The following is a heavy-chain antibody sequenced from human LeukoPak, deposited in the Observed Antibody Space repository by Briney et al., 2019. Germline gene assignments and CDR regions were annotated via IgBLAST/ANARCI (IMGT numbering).Heavy chain of an antibody. J-gene: IGHJ4*02. Sequence: GGSLRLSCAASGFTFSNAWMNWVRQAPGKGLEWVGRIKSKTDGGTTDYAAPVKGRFTISRDDSKNTLYLQMNSLRAEDTAVYYCAKDPESTVTTSSPLDYWGQGTLVTVSS. CDR3: AKDPESTVTTSSPLDY. V-gene: IGHV3-15*07. CDR2: IKSKTDGGTT. D-gene: IGHD4-17*01. CDR1: GFTFSNAW.